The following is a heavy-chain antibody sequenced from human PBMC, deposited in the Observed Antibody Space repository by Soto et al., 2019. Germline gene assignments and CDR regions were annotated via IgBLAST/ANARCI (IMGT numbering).Heavy chain of an antibody. V-gene: IGHV4-34*01. Sequence: QVQLQQWGAGLLKPSETLSLTCAVYGGSFSGYYWSWIRQPPGKGLEWIGEINHSGSTNYNPSLKSGVTISVDTSKNQFSLKLSSVTAADTAVYYCARGRLLAVAGPDDYWGQGTLVTVSS. D-gene: IGHD6-19*01. CDR1: GGSFSGYY. CDR3: ARGRLLAVAGPDDY. J-gene: IGHJ4*02. CDR2: INHSGST.